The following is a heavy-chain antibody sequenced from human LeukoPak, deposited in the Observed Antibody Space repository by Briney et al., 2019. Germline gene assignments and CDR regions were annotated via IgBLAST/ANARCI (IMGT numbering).Heavy chain of an antibody. V-gene: IGHV1-8*01. CDR3: ASSALWAPNYYYYYGMDV. CDR2: MNPNSGNT. Sequence: ASVKVSCKASGYTFTSYDINWVRQATGQGLEWMGWMNPNSGNTGYAQKFQGGVTMSRNTSISTAYMELSSLRSEDTAVYYCASSALWAPNYYYYYGMDVWGQGTTVTVFS. CDR1: GYTFTSYD. D-gene: IGHD5-18*01. J-gene: IGHJ6*02.